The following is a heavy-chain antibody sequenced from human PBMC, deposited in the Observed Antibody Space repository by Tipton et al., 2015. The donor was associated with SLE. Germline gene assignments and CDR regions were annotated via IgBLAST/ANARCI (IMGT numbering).Heavy chain of an antibody. V-gene: IGHV3-53*01. CDR3: ARDGSSGWWFED. J-gene: IGHJ4*02. CDR1: GFTVSFNY. CDR2: MYSGGTT. D-gene: IGHD6-19*01. Sequence: GSLRLSCAASGFTVSFNYMTWVRQAPGKGLEWVSVMYSGGTTYYADSVKGRFTISRDNAKNSLDLQMNSLRAEDTAVYYCARDGSSGWWFEDWGQGNLVTVSS.